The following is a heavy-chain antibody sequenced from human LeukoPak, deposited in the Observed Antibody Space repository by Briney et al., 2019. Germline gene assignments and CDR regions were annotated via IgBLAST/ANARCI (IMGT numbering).Heavy chain of an antibody. Sequence: GGSLRLSCVASGLTLSNFWMTWVRQAPGKGLEWVASINQDGGEKYYVDSVKGRFTVSRDNAKNLLWLHMIRLRAEDMAVYYCARVFGSIETYYFANWGQGALVTVSS. CDR3: ARVFGSIETYYFAN. D-gene: IGHD3-16*01. CDR1: GLTLSNFW. V-gene: IGHV3-7*01. CDR2: INQDGGEK. J-gene: IGHJ4*02.